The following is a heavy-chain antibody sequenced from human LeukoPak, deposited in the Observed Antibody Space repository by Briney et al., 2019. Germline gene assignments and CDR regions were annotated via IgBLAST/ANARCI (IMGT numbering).Heavy chain of an antibody. J-gene: IGHJ5*02. CDR1: GFTFHNYW. CDR2: IKQDGSEK. D-gene: IGHD3-22*01. Sequence: GGSLRLSCAVSGFTFHNYWMSWVRQAPGKGLEWVANIKQDGSEKYYVDSVKGRFTISRDNAKNSLFLQINSLRAEDTAVYYCANGGTYSSGPWGQGTLVTVSS. V-gene: IGHV3-7*01. CDR3: ANGGTYSSGP.